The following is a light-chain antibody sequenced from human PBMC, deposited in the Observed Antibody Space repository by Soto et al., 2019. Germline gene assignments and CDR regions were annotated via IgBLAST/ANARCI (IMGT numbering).Light chain of an antibody. CDR1: QSISNY. V-gene: IGKV1-39*01. J-gene: IGKJ1*01. CDR3: HQNYNVPPWT. Sequence: DIQMTQSPSSLSASVGDRVTITCRASQSISNYLDWYQVKPGKAPKLLIYAASTLQSGVPSRFSGSGSGTDFTLTITSLEADDFATYYCHQNYNVPPWTFGQGTKVEIK. CDR2: AAS.